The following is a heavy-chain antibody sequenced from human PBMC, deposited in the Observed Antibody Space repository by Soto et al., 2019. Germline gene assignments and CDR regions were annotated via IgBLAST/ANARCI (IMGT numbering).Heavy chain of an antibody. Sequence: QVQLQESGPGLVKPSQTLSLTCTVSGGSISSGGYYWSWIRHHPGKGLEWMGYIYYSGSTYYNPSLKSRVTISVDTSKNQFSLKLSSVTAADTAVYYCARAAHYSSPFRWFDPWGQGTLVTVSS. CDR2: IYYSGST. CDR1: GGSISSGGYY. J-gene: IGHJ5*02. V-gene: IGHV4-31*03. CDR3: ARAAHYSSPFRWFDP. D-gene: IGHD6-13*01.